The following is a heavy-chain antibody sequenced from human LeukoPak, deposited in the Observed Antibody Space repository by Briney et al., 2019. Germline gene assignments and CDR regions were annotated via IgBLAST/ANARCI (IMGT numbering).Heavy chain of an antibody. Sequence: GGSLRLSCAASGFTFSSYWMSWVRQAPGKGLEWVANIKQDGSEKYYVDSVKGRFTISRDNAKNSLYLQMNSLRAEDTAAYYCARASYFGAFDIWGQGTMVTVSS. J-gene: IGHJ3*02. CDR1: GFTFSSYW. CDR2: IKQDGSEK. V-gene: IGHV3-7*01. D-gene: IGHD1-26*01. CDR3: ARASYFGAFDI.